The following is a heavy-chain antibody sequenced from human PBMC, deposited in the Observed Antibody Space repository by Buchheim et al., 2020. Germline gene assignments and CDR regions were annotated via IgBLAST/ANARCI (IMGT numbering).Heavy chain of an antibody. J-gene: IGHJ5*02. V-gene: IGHV3-48*01. Sequence: EVQLVESGGGLVQPGGSLRLSCAASGFTFSSYSMNWVRQAPGKGLEWVSYISSSSSTIYYADSVKGRFTISRHNAKNSLYLQMNSLRAEDTAVYYCARGLGELSYNWFDPWGQGTL. CDR1: GFTFSSYS. CDR3: ARGLGELSYNWFDP. CDR2: ISSSSSTI. D-gene: IGHD3-16*02.